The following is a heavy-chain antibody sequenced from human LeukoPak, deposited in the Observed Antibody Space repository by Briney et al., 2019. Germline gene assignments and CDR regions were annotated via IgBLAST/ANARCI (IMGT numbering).Heavy chain of an antibody. Sequence: ASVKVSCKASGYTFTSYGISWVRQAPGQGLEWMGWISAYNGNTNYAQKLQGRVTMTTDTSTSTAYMGLRSLRSDDTAVYYCARGPYCSSTSCYYYYYGMDVWGQGTTVTVAS. D-gene: IGHD2-2*01. V-gene: IGHV1-18*01. CDR1: GYTFTSYG. J-gene: IGHJ6*02. CDR2: ISAYNGNT. CDR3: ARGPYCSSTSCYYYYYGMDV.